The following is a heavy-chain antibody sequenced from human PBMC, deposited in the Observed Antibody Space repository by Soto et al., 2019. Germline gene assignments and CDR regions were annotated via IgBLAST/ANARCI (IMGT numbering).Heavy chain of an antibody. Sequence: QVQLQESGPGLVKPSQTLSLTCTVSGGSISSGDYYWSWIRQPPGKGLEWIGYIYYSGSTYYNPSLKSRVTISVDTSKNQFSLKLSSVTAADTAVYYCARDAGGIYGDSLRYGMDVWGQGTTVTVSS. V-gene: IGHV4-30-4*01. CDR2: IYYSGST. CDR3: ARDAGGIYGDSLRYGMDV. CDR1: GGSISSGDYY. D-gene: IGHD4-17*01. J-gene: IGHJ6*02.